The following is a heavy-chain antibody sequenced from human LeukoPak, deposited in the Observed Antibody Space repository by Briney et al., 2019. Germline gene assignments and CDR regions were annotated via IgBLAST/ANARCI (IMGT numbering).Heavy chain of an antibody. CDR2: IYYSGRT. CDR1: GGSISSSSYY. D-gene: IGHD6-19*01. Sequence: PSETLCLTCTVSGGSISSSSYYWGWDRQPPGRGGEWGGSIYYSGRTYYNPSLKSRVIISVETSKKQCSLKLSSVTAADTAVYYCARLREYSSGWYEEWEFDYWGQGTLVTVSS. J-gene: IGHJ4*02. CDR3: ARLREYSSGWYEEWEFDY. V-gene: IGHV4-39*01.